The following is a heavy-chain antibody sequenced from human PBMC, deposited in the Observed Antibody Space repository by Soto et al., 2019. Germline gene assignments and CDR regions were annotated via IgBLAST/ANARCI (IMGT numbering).Heavy chain of an antibody. CDR2: ISAYNGNT. D-gene: IGHD6-6*01. J-gene: IGHJ5*02. V-gene: IGHV1-18*04. Sequence: RASVKVSCKASGYPFTTYGLSWVRQAPGQGLEWLGWISAYNGNTNYAQKFQGRVTMTTDTPTSTAYMELRSLRSDDTAVYYCARDREAARPGWFDPWGQGTLVTVSS. CDR3: ARDREAARPGWFDP. CDR1: GYPFTTYG.